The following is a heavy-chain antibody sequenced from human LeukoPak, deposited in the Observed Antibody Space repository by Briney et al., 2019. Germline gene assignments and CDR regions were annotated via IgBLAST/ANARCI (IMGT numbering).Heavy chain of an antibody. D-gene: IGHD3-22*01. CDR2: IYSGGST. CDR1: GFTVSSNY. Sequence: GGSLRLSCAASGFTVSSNYMSWVRQAPGKGLEWVSVIYSGGSTYYADSVKGRFTISRDNSKNTLYLQMNSLRAEDTAVYYCARDRRHYYDSSGYYYGYYFDYWGQGTLVTVSS. V-gene: IGHV3-53*01. CDR3: ARDRRHYYDSSGYYYGYYFDY. J-gene: IGHJ4*02.